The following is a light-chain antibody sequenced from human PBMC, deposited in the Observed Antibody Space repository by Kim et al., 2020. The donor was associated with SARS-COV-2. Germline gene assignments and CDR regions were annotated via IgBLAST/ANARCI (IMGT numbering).Light chain of an antibody. V-gene: IGKV1-8*01. CDR2: AAS. Sequence: ASTGDRVTIPCRASQGISSYLAWYQQKPGKAPKLLIYAASTLQSGVPSRFSGSGSGTDFTLTISCLQSEDFATYYCQQYYSYPRTFDQGTKVDIK. CDR3: QQYYSYPRT. CDR1: QGISSY. J-gene: IGKJ1*01.